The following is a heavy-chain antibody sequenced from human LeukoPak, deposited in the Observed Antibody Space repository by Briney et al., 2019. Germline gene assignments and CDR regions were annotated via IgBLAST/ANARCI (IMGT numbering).Heavy chain of an antibody. V-gene: IGHV4-61*01. D-gene: IGHD1-26*01. CDR2: IYYSGST. J-gene: IGHJ4*02. CDR3: ASEGAGYFDY. Sequence: SETLSLTCTVSGGSVSSGSYYWSWIRQPPGKGLEWIGYIYYSGSTNYNPSLKSRVTISVDTSKNQFSLKLSSVTAADTAVYYCASEGAGYFDYWGQGTLVTVSS. CDR1: GGSVSSGSYY.